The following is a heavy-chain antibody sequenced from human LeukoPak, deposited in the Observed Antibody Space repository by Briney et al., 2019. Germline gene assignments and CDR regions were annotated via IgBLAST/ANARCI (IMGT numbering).Heavy chain of an antibody. CDR1: GFTFDDYA. J-gene: IGHJ4*02. V-gene: IGHV3-9*01. D-gene: IGHD2-15*01. Sequence: GGSLRLSCAASGFTFDDYAMHWVRQAPGKGLEWVSGISWNSGSIGYADSVKGRFTISRDNAKNSLYLQMNSLRAEDTAVYYCAKCSGGSCYLGFDYWGQGTLVTVSS. CDR3: AKCSGGSCYLGFDY. CDR2: ISWNSGSI.